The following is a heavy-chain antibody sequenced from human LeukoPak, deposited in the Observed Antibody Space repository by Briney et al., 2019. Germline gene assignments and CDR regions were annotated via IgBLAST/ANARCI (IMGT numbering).Heavy chain of an antibody. CDR1: GFTFTDHY. D-gene: IGHD3-9*01. CDR3: VRDFDWGPDY. V-gene: IGHV1-2*02. CDR2: INGKSGAT. J-gene: IGHJ4*02. Sequence: ASVKVSCKASGFTFTDHYLHWVRQVPGQGLEWMGWINGKSGATFYAQKFQDRITATRDASISTMYLELNRLTSDDTAVYYCVRDFDWGPDYWGQGTLVAVSS.